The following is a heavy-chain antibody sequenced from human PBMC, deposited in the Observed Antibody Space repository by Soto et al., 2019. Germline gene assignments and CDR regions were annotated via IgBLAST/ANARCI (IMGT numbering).Heavy chain of an antibody. CDR3: AAGGKNGYFK. V-gene: IGHV1-69*13. J-gene: IGHJ4*02. CDR2: IIPVLGTT. Sequence: GASVKVSCKASRDTFNSYAVTWVRQAPGQGLEWMGGIIPVLGTTKYAQKFQARVTMTADESTSTVYMELSSLTFDDRAVYYCAAGGKNGYFKWGQGTQVTVSS. D-gene: IGHD5-12*01. CDR1: RDTFNSYA.